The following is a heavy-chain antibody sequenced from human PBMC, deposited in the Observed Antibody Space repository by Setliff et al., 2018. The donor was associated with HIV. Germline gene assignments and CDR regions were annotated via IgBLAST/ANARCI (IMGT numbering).Heavy chain of an antibody. CDR1: GGSLSSGGYY. J-gene: IGHJ2*01. Sequence: SLTCTVSGGSLSSGGYYWNWIRQHPGKGLEWIGNIYYSGITYYNPSLMSRVTISVDTSKNNFSLKLSSVTAADTAVYFCARDGRAKGVYSHWFLDLWGRGTLVTVSS. CDR3: ARDGRAKGVYSHWFLDL. CDR2: IYYSGIT. D-gene: IGHD2-8*01. V-gene: IGHV4-31*03.